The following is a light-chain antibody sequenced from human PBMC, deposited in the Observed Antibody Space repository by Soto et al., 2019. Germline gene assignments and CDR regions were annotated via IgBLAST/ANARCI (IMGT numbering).Light chain of an antibody. CDR2: SAS. CDR1: QSITNNY. V-gene: IGKV3-20*01. Sequence: ETVLTQSPGTLSLSPGEIATLSCRASQSITNNYLAWYQQKPGQAPRLLIYSASSRVTGIPDRFSGSGSGTDFTLIISRLEPEDFAEYYCQQYRRSPITFGEGTRLEIK. CDR3: QQYRRSPIT. J-gene: IGKJ5*01.